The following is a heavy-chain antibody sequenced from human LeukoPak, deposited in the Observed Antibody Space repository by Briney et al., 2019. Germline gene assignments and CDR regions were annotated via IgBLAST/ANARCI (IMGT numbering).Heavy chain of an antibody. Sequence: SETLSLACTVSGGSISSSSYYWGWIRQPPGKGLEWIGSIYYSGSTYYNPSLKSRVTISVDTSKNQFSLKLNSVTAADTAVFYCAANSADYNTLGSSYKVWGQGTLVTVSS. J-gene: IGHJ4*02. D-gene: IGHD3-10*01. V-gene: IGHV4-39*01. CDR3: AANSADYNTLGSSYKV. CDR1: GGSISSSSYY. CDR2: IYYSGST.